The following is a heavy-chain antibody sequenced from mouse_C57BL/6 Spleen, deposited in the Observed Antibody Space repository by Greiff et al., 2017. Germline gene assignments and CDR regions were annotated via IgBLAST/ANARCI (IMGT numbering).Heavy chain of an antibody. CDR1: GYSITSGYY. V-gene: IGHV3-6*01. Sequence: ESGPGLVKPSQSLSLTCSVTGYSITSGYYWNWIRQFPGNKLEWMGYISYDGSNNYNQSLKNRISIARDTSKNQFFLKLNSVTTEDTATYYCARLITTVVADAMDYWGQGTSVTVSS. D-gene: IGHD1-1*01. J-gene: IGHJ4*01. CDR2: ISYDGSN. CDR3: ARLITTVVADAMDY.